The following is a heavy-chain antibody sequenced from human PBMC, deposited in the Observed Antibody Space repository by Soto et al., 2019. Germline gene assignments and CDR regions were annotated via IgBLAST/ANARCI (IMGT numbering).Heavy chain of an antibody. V-gene: IGHV5-51*01. CDR1: GYSFTSYW. CDR3: ARDGLEITSPRPYYYYGMDV. CDR2: IYPGDSDT. J-gene: IGHJ6*02. Sequence: GESLKISCKGSGYSFTSYWIGWVRQMPGKGLEWMGIIYPGDSDTRYSPSFQGQVTISADKSTSTAYMELSSLRPEDTAVYYCARDGLEITSPRPYYYYGMDVWGQGTTVTVSS. D-gene: IGHD3-16*01.